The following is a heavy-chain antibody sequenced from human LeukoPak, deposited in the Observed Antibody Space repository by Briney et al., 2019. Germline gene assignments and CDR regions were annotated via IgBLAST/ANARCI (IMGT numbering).Heavy chain of an antibody. D-gene: IGHD6-13*01. V-gene: IGHV3-53*01. CDR1: GFTVSSNY. Sequence: QSGGSLRFSCAASGFTVSSNYMSWVRQAPGKGLEWVSVIYSGGTTNYADSVKGRFTISRDNSKNTLFLQMNSLRAEDTAVYYCARGGYSSSWYHFDYWGQGTLVTVSS. J-gene: IGHJ4*02. CDR2: IYSGGTT. CDR3: ARGGYSSSWYHFDY.